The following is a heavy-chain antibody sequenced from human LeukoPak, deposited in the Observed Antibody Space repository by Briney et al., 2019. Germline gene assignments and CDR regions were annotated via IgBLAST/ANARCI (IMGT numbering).Heavy chain of an antibody. D-gene: IGHD3-10*01. J-gene: IGHJ4*02. CDR1: GGSISGSSYY. Sequence: SETLSLTCTVSGGSISGSSYYWGWIRQSPVKGLEWIGSIYYSGSTYHNPSLKSRVTISVDTSKNQFSLKLSSVTAADTALYYCARHYGSGTYFGYWGQGTLVTVSS. V-gene: IGHV4-39*01. CDR2: IYYSGST. CDR3: ARHYGSGTYFGY.